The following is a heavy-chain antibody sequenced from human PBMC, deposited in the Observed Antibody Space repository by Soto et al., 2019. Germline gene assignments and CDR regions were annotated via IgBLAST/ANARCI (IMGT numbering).Heavy chain of an antibody. J-gene: IGHJ3*02. CDR1: GFTFSDHY. Sequence: EVQLVESGGGLVQPGGSLRLSCVASGFTFSDHYMDWVRQAPGKGLEWVGRTRNKANSYTTEYAASVKGKFTISRDDSKNALYLQMSSLKTEDTAVYFCARSGGDSGTWSDDSFDIWGPGTMVTVSS. D-gene: IGHD3-10*01. CDR2: TRNKANSYTT. V-gene: IGHV3-72*01. CDR3: ARSGGDSGTWSDDSFDI.